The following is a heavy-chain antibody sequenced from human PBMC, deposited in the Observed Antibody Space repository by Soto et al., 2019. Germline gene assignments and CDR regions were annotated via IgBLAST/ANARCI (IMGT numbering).Heavy chain of an antibody. CDR3: ARAAAVAVTGGYYYGMDV. J-gene: IGHJ6*02. CDR2: IYYSGST. Sequence: SETLSLTCTVSGGSISSGGYYWGWIRQHPGKGLEWIGYIYYSGSTYYNPSLKSRVTISVDTSKNQFSLKLSSVTAADTAVYYCARAAAVAVTGGYYYGMDVWGQGTTVTVSS. D-gene: IGHD6-19*01. V-gene: IGHV4-31*03. CDR1: GGSISSGGYY.